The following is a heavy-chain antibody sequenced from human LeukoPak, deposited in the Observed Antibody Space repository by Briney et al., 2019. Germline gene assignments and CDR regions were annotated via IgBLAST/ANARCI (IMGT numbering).Heavy chain of an antibody. Sequence: GGSLRLSCAASGFTFSSSWMSWVRQAPGKGLEWVANIKQDGSEKYYVDSVKGRFTISRDNAKNSLYLQMNSLRAKDTAVYYCASASPYYYGIDVWGQGTTVTVSS. V-gene: IGHV3-7*01. CDR3: ASASPYYYGIDV. CDR2: IKQDGSEK. CDR1: GFTFSSSW. J-gene: IGHJ6*02.